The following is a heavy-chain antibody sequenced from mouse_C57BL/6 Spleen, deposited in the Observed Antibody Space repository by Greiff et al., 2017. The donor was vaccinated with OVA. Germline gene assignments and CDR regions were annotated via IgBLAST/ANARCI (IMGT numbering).Heavy chain of an antibody. Sequence: EVQGVESGEGLVKPGGSLKLSCAASGFTFSSYAMSWVRQTPEKRLEWVAYISSGGDYIYYADTVKGRFTISRDNARNTLYLQMSSLKSEDTAMYYCTREHYDYDEYFDVWGTGTTVTVSS. V-gene: IGHV5-9-1*02. CDR1: GFTFSSYA. J-gene: IGHJ1*03. CDR2: ISSGGDYI. D-gene: IGHD2-4*01. CDR3: TREHYDYDEYFDV.